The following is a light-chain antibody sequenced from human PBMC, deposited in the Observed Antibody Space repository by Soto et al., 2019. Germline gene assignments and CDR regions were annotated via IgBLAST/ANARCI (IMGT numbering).Light chain of an antibody. CDR3: QHYNSYSEA. CDR1: QTIRVN. J-gene: IGKJ1*01. CDR2: DAS. V-gene: IGKV1-5*01. Sequence: DNQITQSPSTLSAAVGDRDTIPCRASQTIRVNLAWYQQKPGKAPKLLIHDASSLESGVPSRFSASGSGTQFTLTISSLQPDDFATYYCQHYNSYSEAFGQGTKVDI.